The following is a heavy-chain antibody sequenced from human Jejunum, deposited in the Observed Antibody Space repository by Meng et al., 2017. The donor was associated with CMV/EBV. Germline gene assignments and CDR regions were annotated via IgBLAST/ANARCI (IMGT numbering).Heavy chain of an antibody. Sequence: ASGFSFSTYSMNWVRQSPGKGLEWLAFISSDGITQYQTDSLKGRFSLSKDNSENPVYLQMNSLRGEDTAVYYCARENDYRNYFDSWGQGTVVTVSS. D-gene: IGHD4-11*01. CDR2: ISSDGITQ. CDR1: GFSFSTYS. J-gene: IGHJ4*02. CDR3: ARENDYRNYFDS. V-gene: IGHV3-30-3*01.